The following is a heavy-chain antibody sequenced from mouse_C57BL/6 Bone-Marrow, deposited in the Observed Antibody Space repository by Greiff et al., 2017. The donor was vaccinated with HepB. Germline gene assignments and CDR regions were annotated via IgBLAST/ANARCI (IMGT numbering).Heavy chain of an antibody. V-gene: IGHV1-42*01. CDR1: GYSFTGYY. Sequence: EVQLQQSGPELVKPGASVKISCKASGYSFTGYYMNWVKQSPEKSLEWIGEINPSTGGTTYNQKFKAKATLTVDKSSSTAYMQLKSLTSEDSAVYYCARFPLGYAMDYWGQGTSVTVSS. CDR3: ARFPLGYAMDY. D-gene: IGHD4-1*01. J-gene: IGHJ4*01. CDR2: INPSTGGT.